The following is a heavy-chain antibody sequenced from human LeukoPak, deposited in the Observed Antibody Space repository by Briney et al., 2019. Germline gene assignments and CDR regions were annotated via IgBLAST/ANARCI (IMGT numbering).Heavy chain of an antibody. CDR1: GGSISSYY. J-gene: IGHJ5*02. D-gene: IGHD5-12*01. CDR2: IYYSGST. V-gene: IGHV4-59*08. Sequence: SETLSLTCTVSGGSISSYYWSWIRQPPGKGLEWIGYIYYSGSTNYNPSLKSRVTISVDTSKNQFSLKLSSVTAADTAVYYCASIYSGYVNNWFDPWGQGTLVTVSS. CDR3: ASIYSGYVNNWFDP.